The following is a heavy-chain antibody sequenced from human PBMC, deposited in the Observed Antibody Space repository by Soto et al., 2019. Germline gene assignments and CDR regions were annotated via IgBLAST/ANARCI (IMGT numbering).Heavy chain of an antibody. J-gene: IGHJ4*02. CDR1: GASITSLYYY. D-gene: IGHD6-6*01. Sequence: QLQLQDSGPGLVKPSETLSLTCTVSGASITSLYYYWGWIRQPPGNGMEWLGRSYHSGSTHYAPSLMSRVAMSVDTSKNQFSLKLTSVAAADTAVYYCARRGWGSSSFFDYWGQGTLVTVSS. CDR2: SYHSGST. V-gene: IGHV4-39*01. CDR3: ARRGWGSSSFFDY.